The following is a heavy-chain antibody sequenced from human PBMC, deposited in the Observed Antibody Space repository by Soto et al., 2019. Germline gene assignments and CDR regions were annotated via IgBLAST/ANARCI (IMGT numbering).Heavy chain of an antibody. CDR2: IYHSGST. CDR3: ARGSLMYSSSWYEGKTTRKYYYYGMDV. J-gene: IGHJ6*02. Sequence: SETLSLTCAVSGGSISSSNWWSWVRQPPGKGLEWIGEIYHSGSTNYNPSLKSRVTISVDKSKNQFSLKLSSVTAADTAVYYCARGSLMYSSSWYEGKTTRKYYYYGMDVWGQGTTVTVSS. V-gene: IGHV4-4*02. CDR1: GGSISSSNW. D-gene: IGHD6-13*01.